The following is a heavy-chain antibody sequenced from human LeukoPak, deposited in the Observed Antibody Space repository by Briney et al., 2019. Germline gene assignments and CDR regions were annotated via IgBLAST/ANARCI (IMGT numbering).Heavy chain of an antibody. Sequence: GGSLRLSCAASGFTFSSYAMNWVRQAPGKGLEWVSSISGSGDYTYYADCVEGRFTISRDNSKNTLYLQMNSLRAEDTAVHYCAKVTVGSSGWYLGYWGQGTLVTVSS. D-gene: IGHD6-19*01. CDR1: GFTFSSYA. CDR3: AKVTVGSSGWYLGY. V-gene: IGHV3-23*01. CDR2: ISGSGDYT. J-gene: IGHJ4*02.